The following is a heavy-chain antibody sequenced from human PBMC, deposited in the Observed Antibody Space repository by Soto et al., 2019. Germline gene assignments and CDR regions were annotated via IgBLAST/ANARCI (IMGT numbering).Heavy chain of an antibody. CDR2: ISGSVSST. D-gene: IGHD5-18*01. Sequence: PGGSLRLSCAASGFTFSSYAMSWVRQAPGKGLEWVSTISGSVSSTYYADSVKVRFTISRDNSKNTLYLQLNSLRAEDTAVYYCAKHPGYTDFSSLAYWGQGTLVTVSS. V-gene: IGHV3-23*01. J-gene: IGHJ4*02. CDR3: AKHPGYTDFSSLAY. CDR1: GFTFSSYA.